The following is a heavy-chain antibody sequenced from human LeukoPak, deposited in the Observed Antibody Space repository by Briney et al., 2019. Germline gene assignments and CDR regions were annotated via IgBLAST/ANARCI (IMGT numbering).Heavy chain of an antibody. D-gene: IGHD2-2*01. Sequence: PSETLSLTXAVYGGSFSGYYWSWIRQPPGKGLEWIGEINHSGGTNYNPSLKSRVTISVDTSKNQFSLKLSSVTAADTAVYYCARGRYCSSTSCYGCWFDPWGQGTLVTVSS. CDR2: INHSGGT. CDR3: ARGRYCSSTSCYGCWFDP. J-gene: IGHJ5*02. CDR1: GGSFSGYY. V-gene: IGHV4-34*01.